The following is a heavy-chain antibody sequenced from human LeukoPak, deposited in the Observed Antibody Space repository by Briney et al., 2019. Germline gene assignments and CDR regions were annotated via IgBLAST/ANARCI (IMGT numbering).Heavy chain of an antibody. J-gene: IGHJ4*02. V-gene: IGHV3-30*02. D-gene: IGHD4-17*01. CDR2: IRYDGSNK. Sequence: GGSLRLSCAASGFTFSSYGMHWVRQAPGKGLEWVAFIRYDGSNKYYADSMKGRFTISRDNSKNTLYLQMNSLRAEDTAVYYCAKDSTVATRSPLDYWGQGTLVTVSS. CDR3: AKDSTVATRSPLDY. CDR1: GFTFSSYG.